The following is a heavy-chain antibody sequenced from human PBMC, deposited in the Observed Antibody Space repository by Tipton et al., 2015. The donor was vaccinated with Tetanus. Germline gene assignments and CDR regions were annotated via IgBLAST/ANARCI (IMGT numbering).Heavy chain of an antibody. V-gene: IGHV3-7*01. CDR3: ARGSGFTGYNN. Sequence: SLRLPCAASGFTFSTTWFSWVRQAPGKGLEWVASINEDGSETYYGDSVKGRFTISRDNAKNSVYLQMNILKVEDTAIYFCARGSGFTGYNNWGQGTLVPVSS. CDR2: INEDGSET. D-gene: IGHD5-24*01. CDR1: GFTFSTTW. J-gene: IGHJ4*02.